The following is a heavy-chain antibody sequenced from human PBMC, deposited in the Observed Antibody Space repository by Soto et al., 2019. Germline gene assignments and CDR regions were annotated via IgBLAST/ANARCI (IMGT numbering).Heavy chain of an antibody. CDR2: IWYDGSNK. J-gene: IGHJ6*03. Sequence: GGSLRLSCAASGFTFSSYGMHWVRQAPGKGLEWVAVIWYDGSNKYYADSVKGRFTISRDNSKNTLYLQMNSLRAEDTAVYYCARDPTGSYYYYMDVWGKGTTVTVSS. CDR1: GFTFSSYG. V-gene: IGHV3-33*01. CDR3: ARDPTGSYYYYMDV. D-gene: IGHD3-10*01.